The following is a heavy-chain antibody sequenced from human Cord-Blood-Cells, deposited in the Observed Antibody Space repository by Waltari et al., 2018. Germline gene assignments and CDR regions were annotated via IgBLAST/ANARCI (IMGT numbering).Heavy chain of an antibody. D-gene: IGHD6-6*01. CDR3: AKHRMSSSSLGC. V-gene: IGHV4-59*08. J-gene: IGHJ4*02. CDR1: GGSISSYY. CDR2: ISYSERA. Sequence: QVQLQESGPGLVKPSETLSLTCTVSGGSISSYYWSWIRQPPGKGLEGIGYISYSERANYHPSLKRRVPISVDTSKYQFSLKLGSMTAAGTAVYDCAKHRMSSSSLGCWGQGTLVTVSS.